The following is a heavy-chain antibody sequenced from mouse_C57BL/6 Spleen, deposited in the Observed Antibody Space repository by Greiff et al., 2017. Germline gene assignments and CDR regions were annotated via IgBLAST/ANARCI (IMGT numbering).Heavy chain of an antibody. CDR2: IYPGSGNT. J-gene: IGHJ3*01. CDR3: ARSAGGHEGFAY. D-gene: IGHD6-1*01. V-gene: IGHV1-76*01. CDR1: GYTFTDYY. Sequence: QVQLQQSGAELVRPGASVKLSCKASGYTFTDYYINWVKQRPGQGLEWIARIYPGSGNTYYNEKFKGKAKLTAEKSSSTAYMQLSSLTSEDSAVYFCARSAGGHEGFAYWGQGTLVTVSA.